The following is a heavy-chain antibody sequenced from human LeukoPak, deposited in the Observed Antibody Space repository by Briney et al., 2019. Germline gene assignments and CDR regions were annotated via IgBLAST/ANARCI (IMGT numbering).Heavy chain of an antibody. CDR3: ARDPPGNYYHYYMDV. D-gene: IGHD6-13*01. CDR2: ISSSSSYI. CDR1: GFTVSSNY. Sequence: GGSLRLSCAASGFTVSSNYMSWVRQAPGKGLEWVSSISSSSSYIYYADSVKGRFTISRDNAKNSLYLQMNSLRAEDTAVYYCARDPPGNYYHYYMDVWGKGTTVTVSS. V-gene: IGHV3-21*01. J-gene: IGHJ6*03.